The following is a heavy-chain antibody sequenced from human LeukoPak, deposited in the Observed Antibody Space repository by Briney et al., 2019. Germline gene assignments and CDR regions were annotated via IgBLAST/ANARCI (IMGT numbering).Heavy chain of an antibody. CDR2: ISSSSSYT. V-gene: IGHV3-11*03. J-gene: IGHJ4*02. D-gene: IGHD6-13*01. Sequence: GGSLRLSCAVSGFTFSDYYMNWIRQAPGKGLEWVSYISSSSSYTNYADSVKGRFTISRDNAKNSLYLQMNSLRAEDTAVYYCAKRLVAAGPYFDYWGQGTLVTVSS. CDR3: AKRLVAAGPYFDY. CDR1: GFTFSDYY.